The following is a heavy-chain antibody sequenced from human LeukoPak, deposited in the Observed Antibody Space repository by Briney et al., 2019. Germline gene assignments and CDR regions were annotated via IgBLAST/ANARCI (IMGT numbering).Heavy chain of an antibody. D-gene: IGHD3-3*01. CDR1: GYTFTSYA. CDR3: ARDGAYYDFWSGYLTY. J-gene: IGHJ4*02. CDR2: INAGNGNT. V-gene: IGHV1-3*01. Sequence: ASVKVSCKASGYTFTSYAMHWVRQALGQRLEWMGWINAGNGNTKYSQKFQGRVTITRDTSASTAYMELSSLRSEDTAVYYCARDGAYYDFWSGYLTYWGQGTLVTVSS.